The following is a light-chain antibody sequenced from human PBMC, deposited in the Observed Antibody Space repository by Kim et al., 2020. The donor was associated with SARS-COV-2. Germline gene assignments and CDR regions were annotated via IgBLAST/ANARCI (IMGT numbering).Light chain of an antibody. J-gene: IGLJ1*01. Sequence: QSVLTQPPSVSGAPGQSVLISCTGSSSNIGAGYDVHWYQQLPGTAPKFLVYSNNNRPSGVPDRCSTSESGTSASLAITGLQAEDEADYYCQSFDNSPSSYVFGTGTKVTVL. V-gene: IGLV1-40*01. CDR3: QSFDNSPSSYV. CDR1: SSNIGAGYD. CDR2: SNN.